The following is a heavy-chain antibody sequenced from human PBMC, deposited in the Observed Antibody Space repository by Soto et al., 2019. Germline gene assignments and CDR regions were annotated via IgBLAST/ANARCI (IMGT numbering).Heavy chain of an antibody. J-gene: IGHJ5*02. D-gene: IGHD3-3*01. CDR3: ARLDYDFRWLDP. CDR1: GDSIRSSSHY. V-gene: IGHV4-39*01. Sequence: SETLSLTCTVSGDSIRSSSHYWAWNRQPPGKGLEWIGGFYYSGSPYYNPSLKNQVNMSVDTSKNQFSLKLKSVTAADTAVYHCARLDYDFRWLDPWGQGTQVTVSS. CDR2: FYYSGSP.